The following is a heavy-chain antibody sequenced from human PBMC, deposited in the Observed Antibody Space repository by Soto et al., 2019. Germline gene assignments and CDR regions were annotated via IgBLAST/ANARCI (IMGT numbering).Heavy chain of an antibody. CDR1: GFTVGNNY. CDR2: IYSGGST. J-gene: IGHJ4*02. D-gene: IGHD3-9*01. Sequence: EVQLVESGGALVQPGGSLRLSCAASGFTVGNNYMTWVRQAPGKGLEWVSTIYSGGSTDYADSVKGRFTISRDNSKNTLYLQMNSLRAEDTAVYYCARGARDYDILTGYYYYLDYWGQGTLVTVSS. CDR3: ARGARDYDILTGYYYYLDY. V-gene: IGHV3-66*01.